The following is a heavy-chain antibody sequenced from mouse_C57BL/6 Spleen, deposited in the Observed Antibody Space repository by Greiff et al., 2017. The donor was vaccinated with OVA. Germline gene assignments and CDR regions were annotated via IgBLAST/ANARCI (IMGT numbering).Heavy chain of an antibody. CDR2: ISSGGSYT. J-gene: IGHJ1*03. Sequence: EVQLVESGGDLVKPGGSLKLSCAASGFTFSSYGMSWVRQTPDKRLEWVATISSGGSYTYYPDSVKGRFTISRDNAKNTLYLQMSSLKSEDTAMYYCARRGGYDGGYFDVWGTGTTVTVSS. CDR1: GFTFSSYG. D-gene: IGHD2-2*01. V-gene: IGHV5-6*01. CDR3: ARRGGYDGGYFDV.